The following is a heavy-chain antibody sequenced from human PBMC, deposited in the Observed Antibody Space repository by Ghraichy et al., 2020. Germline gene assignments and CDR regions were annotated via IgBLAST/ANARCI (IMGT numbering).Heavy chain of an antibody. Sequence: GGSLRLSCAASGFTFRRYGMHWVRQAPGKGLEWLAVIWSDGSNKYYAESVKGRFTISRDNSKNTLFLQMDSLRDEDTAVYYCARDRDTSGWYGIQFYYFYGRDVWGQGTTGTVAS. CDR1: GFTFRRYG. J-gene: IGHJ6*02. V-gene: IGHV3-33*01. D-gene: IGHD6-19*01. CDR3: ARDRDTSGWYGIQFYYFYGRDV. CDR2: IWSDGSNK.